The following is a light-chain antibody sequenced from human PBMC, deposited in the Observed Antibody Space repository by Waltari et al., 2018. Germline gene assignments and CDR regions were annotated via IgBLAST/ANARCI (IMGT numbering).Light chain of an antibody. CDR2: DAS. J-gene: IGKJ5*01. CDR1: QSVSSY. CDR3: QHRSDWPKVT. V-gene: IGKV3-11*01. Sequence: EIVLTQSPATLSLSPGERATPSCRASQSVSSYLAWTQHKPGQAPRLLICDASNRATGIPARFSGSGSGTDFTLTISSLEPEDSAVYYCQHRSDWPKVTFGQGTRLEIK.